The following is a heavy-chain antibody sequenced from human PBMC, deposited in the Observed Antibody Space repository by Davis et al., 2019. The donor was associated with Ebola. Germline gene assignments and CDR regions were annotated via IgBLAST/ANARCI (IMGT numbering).Heavy chain of an antibody. CDR1: GYTFTNYG. CDR2: INAGNGNT. D-gene: IGHD1-26*01. CDR3: ASGPLGGSYGMDV. Sequence: ASVKVSCKASGYTFTNYGISWVRQAPGQGLEWMGWINAGNGNTKYSQKFQGRVTITRDTSASTAYMELSSLRSEDTAVYYCASGPLGGSYGMDVWGKGTTVTVSS. V-gene: IGHV1-3*01. J-gene: IGHJ6*04.